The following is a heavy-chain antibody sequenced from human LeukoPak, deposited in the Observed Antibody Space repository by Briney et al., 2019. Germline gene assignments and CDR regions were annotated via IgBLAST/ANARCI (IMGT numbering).Heavy chain of an antibody. J-gene: IGHJ6*02. CDR1: GFTFISYT. V-gene: IGHV3-48*04. D-gene: IGHD3-16*01. CDR3: ARGGGLDV. CDR2: ISPSSSTI. Sequence: GGSLRLTCAASGFTFISYTMSWVRQAPGKGLEWVSCISPSSSTIYYDDSVKGRFTISRDNAKNSLYLQMSNLRAEDTAVYFCARGGGLDVWGQGATVTVSS.